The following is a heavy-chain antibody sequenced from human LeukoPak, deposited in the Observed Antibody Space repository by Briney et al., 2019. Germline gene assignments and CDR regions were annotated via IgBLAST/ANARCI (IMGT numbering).Heavy chain of an antibody. Sequence: SETLSLTCTVSGGSISTSNYYWGWIRQPPGKGLEWIGSVYYSGSTYYNPSLKSRVTISVDTSKNQFSLKLSSVTAADTAVYYCARLPLWFGESSLVDYWGQGTLVTVSS. V-gene: IGHV4-39*01. CDR2: VYYSGST. CDR1: GGSISTSNYY. CDR3: ARLPLWFGESSLVDY. J-gene: IGHJ4*02. D-gene: IGHD3-10*01.